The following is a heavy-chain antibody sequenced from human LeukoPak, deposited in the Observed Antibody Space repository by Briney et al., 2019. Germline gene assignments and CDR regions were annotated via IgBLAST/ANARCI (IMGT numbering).Heavy chain of an antibody. CDR3: ASSKRSSYSSGFCSDP. J-gene: IGHJ5*02. D-gene: IGHD6-19*01. Sequence: SETLSLTCTVSGGSISSSSYYWGWIRQPPGKGLEWIGSIYYSGSTYYNPSLKSRVTISVDTSKNQFSLKLSSVTAADTAVYYCASSKRSSYSSGFCSDPWGQGTLVNVSS. CDR1: GGSISSSSYY. V-gene: IGHV4-39*01. CDR2: IYYSGST.